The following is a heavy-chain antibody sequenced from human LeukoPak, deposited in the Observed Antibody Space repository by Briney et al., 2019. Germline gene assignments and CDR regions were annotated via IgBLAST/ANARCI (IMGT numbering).Heavy chain of an antibody. J-gene: IGHJ6*02. CDR2: IYTSGST. Sequence: SETLSLTCTVSGGSISSYYWSWIRQPAGKGLEWIGRIYTSGSTNYNPSLKSRVTMSVDTSKNQFSLKLSSVTAADTAVYYCARMYYDFWSGYPYGMDVWGQGTTVTVSS. CDR3: ARMYYDFWSGYPYGMDV. D-gene: IGHD3-3*01. CDR1: GGSISSYY. V-gene: IGHV4-4*07.